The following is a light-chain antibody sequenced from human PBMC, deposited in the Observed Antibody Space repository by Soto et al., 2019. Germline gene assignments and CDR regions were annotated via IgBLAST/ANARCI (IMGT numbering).Light chain of an antibody. V-gene: IGKV3-15*01. CDR2: DAY. CDR1: KSVSSN. CDR3: QQYNNWPHWT. J-gene: IGKJ1*01. Sequence: EIVMKQSPATLSVSPGERATLSCRASKSVSSNLAWYQQKPGQAPRHLIYDAYTRATGVPARFSGSGSGTEFTLTISSLQSEDFAVYYCQQYNNWPHWTFGQGTKVEIK.